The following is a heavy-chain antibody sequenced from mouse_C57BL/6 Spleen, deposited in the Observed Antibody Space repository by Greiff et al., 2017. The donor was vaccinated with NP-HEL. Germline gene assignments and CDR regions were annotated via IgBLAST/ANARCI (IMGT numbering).Heavy chain of an antibody. CDR2: IRSKSSNYAT. CDR3: VRDGGNYYGSFYAMDY. CDR1: GFTFNTYA. D-gene: IGHD1-1*01. J-gene: IGHJ4*01. Sequence: EVQGVESGGGLVQPKGSLKLSCAASGFTFNTYAMHWVRQAPGKGLEWVARIRSKSSNYATYYADSVKDRFTISRDDSQSMLYLQMNNLKTEDTAMYYCVRDGGNYYGSFYAMDYWGQGTSVTVSS. V-gene: IGHV10-3*01.